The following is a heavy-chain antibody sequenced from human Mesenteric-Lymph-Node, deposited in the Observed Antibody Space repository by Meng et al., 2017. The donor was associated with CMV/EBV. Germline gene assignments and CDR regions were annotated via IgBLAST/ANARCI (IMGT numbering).Heavy chain of an antibody. CDR3: AKGYCSSTSCYLFYYFDY. J-gene: IGHJ4*02. CDR2: ISSSGSTI. CDR1: GFIFSDYY. V-gene: IGHV3-11*01. Sequence: GESLKISCAASGFIFSDYYMSWIRQAPGKGLEWVSYISSSGSTIYYADSVKGRFTISRDNAKNSLYLQMNSLRAEDTAVYYCAKGYCSSTSCYLFYYFDYWGQGTLVTVSS. D-gene: IGHD2-2*01.